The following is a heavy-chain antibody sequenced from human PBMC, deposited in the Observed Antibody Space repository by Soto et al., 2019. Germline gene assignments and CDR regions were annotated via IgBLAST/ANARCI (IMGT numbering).Heavy chain of an antibody. CDR1: GFTFDDYA. CDR2: ISWNGGSI. Sequence: PGGSLRLSCAASGFTFDDYAMHWVRQAPGKGLEWVSGISWNGGSIGYADSVKGRFTISRDNAKNSLYLQMNSLRAEDTALYYCAKGSPYYDSSGYDNCFDPWGQGTLVTVSS. V-gene: IGHV3-9*01. D-gene: IGHD3-22*01. J-gene: IGHJ5*02. CDR3: AKGSPYYDSSGYDNCFDP.